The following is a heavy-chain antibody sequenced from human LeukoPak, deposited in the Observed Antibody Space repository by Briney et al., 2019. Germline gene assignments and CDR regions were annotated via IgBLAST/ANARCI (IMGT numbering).Heavy chain of an antibody. CDR3: AREYYYDSSALSGAFDI. CDR1: GGSISSYY. D-gene: IGHD3-22*01. Sequence: KSSETLSLTCTVSGGSISSYYWSWIRQPPGKGLEWIGYIYYSGSTNYNPSLKSRVTISVDTSKNQFSLKLSSVTAADTAVYYCAREYYYDSSALSGAFDIWGQGTMVTVSS. V-gene: IGHV4-59*01. J-gene: IGHJ3*02. CDR2: IYYSGST.